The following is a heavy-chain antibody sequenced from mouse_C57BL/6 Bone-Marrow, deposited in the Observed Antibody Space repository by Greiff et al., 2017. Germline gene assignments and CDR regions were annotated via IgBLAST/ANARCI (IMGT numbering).Heavy chain of an antibody. Sequence: EVQLVESGGDLVKPGGSLKLSCAASGFTFSSYGMSWVRQTPDKRLEWVATISSGGSYTYYPDSVKGRCTIARDNAKNTLYLQMSSLKSEDTAMYYCARDGYWYFDVWGTGTTVTVSS. CDR1: GFTFSSYG. J-gene: IGHJ1*03. V-gene: IGHV5-6*01. CDR2: ISSGGSYT. CDR3: ARDGYWYFDV.